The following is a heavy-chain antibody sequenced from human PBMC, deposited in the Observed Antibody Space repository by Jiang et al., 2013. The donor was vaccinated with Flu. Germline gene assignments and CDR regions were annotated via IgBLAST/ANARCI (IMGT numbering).Heavy chain of an antibody. V-gene: IGHV1-69*06. CDR3: ARALGGYDFISAAD. CDR1: DVTFTSYA. D-gene: IGHD3/OR15-3a*01. J-gene: IGHJ4*02. CDR2: IIPIFGTS. Sequence: QLVESGSEVKKPGSSVKVSCKASDVTFTSYAISWVRQAPGHGLEWMGQIIPIFGTSQYPQKFQGRVTITADRSTSTAYMELSSLRSEDTAVYYCARALGGYDFISAADWGQGTQVTVSS.